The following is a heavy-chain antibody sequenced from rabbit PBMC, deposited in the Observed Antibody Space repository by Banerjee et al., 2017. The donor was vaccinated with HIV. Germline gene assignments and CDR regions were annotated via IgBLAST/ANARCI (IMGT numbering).Heavy chain of an antibody. Sequence: QEQLKESGGGLVQPGGSLKLSCKASGFSFSNTNYMCWVRQAPGKGLEWIACIYAGSSANTYYASWAKGRFTISKTSSTTVTLQMTSLTVADTATYFCARGGFDGYGYNEWDLWGQGTLVTVS. CDR3: ARGGFDGYGYNEWDL. V-gene: IGHV1S45*01. CDR1: GFSFSNTNY. CDR2: IYAGSSANT. J-gene: IGHJ3*01. D-gene: IGHD6-1*01.